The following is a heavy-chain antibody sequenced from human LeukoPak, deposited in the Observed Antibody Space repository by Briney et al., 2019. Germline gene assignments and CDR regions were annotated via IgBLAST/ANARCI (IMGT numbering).Heavy chain of an antibody. J-gene: IGHJ5*02. V-gene: IGHV1-24*01. D-gene: IGHD3-3*01. Sequence: ASVKVSCKVSGYTLTELSMHWVRQAPGKGLEWMGGFDPEDGETIYAQKFQGRVTMTEDTSTDTAYMELSSLRSEDTAVYYCATEFRVTIFGVVTTDNWFDPWGQGTLVTVSS. CDR1: GYTLTELS. CDR2: FDPEDGET. CDR3: ATEFRVTIFGVVTTDNWFDP.